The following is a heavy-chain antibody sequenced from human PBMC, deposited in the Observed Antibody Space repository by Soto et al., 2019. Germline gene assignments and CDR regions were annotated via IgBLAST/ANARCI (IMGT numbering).Heavy chain of an antibody. CDR3: ARATYDFWSGYPPGYGMDV. Sequence: GASVKVSCKASGYTFTSYYMHWVRQAPGQGLEWMGIINPSGGSTSYAQKFQGRVTMTRDTSTSTVYMELSSLRSEDTAVYYCARATYDFWSGYPPGYGMDVWGQGTTVTVSS. D-gene: IGHD3-3*01. CDR1: GYTFTSYY. CDR2: INPSGGST. J-gene: IGHJ6*02. V-gene: IGHV1-46*01.